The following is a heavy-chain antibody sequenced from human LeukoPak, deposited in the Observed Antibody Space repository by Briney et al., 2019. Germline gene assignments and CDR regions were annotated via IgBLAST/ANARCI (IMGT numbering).Heavy chain of an antibody. D-gene: IGHD3-9*01. Sequence: PGGSLRLSCAASGFTFSSYGMHWVRQAPGKGLEWVAFIRYDGSNKYYADSVKGRFTISRDNSKNTLYLQMNSLRAEDTAVYYCAKVDYDILTGLDWGQGTLVTVSS. CDR2: IRYDGSNK. V-gene: IGHV3-30*02. J-gene: IGHJ4*02. CDR3: AKVDYDILTGLD. CDR1: GFTFSSYG.